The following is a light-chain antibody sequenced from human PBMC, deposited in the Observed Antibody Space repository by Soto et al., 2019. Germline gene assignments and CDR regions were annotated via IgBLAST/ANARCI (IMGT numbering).Light chain of an antibody. Sequence: EIVLTQSAATQYLSPGEGSTLSCGVSQSVTGNYLAWYQQKPGLAPRLLIYDTSNRATGIPDRFSGSGSGTDFTLTISRLEPEDFAVYYCQQYGSSPRTFGQGTKVDI. CDR3: QQYGSSPRT. CDR1: QSVTGNY. J-gene: IGKJ1*01. V-gene: IGKV3D-20*01. CDR2: DTS.